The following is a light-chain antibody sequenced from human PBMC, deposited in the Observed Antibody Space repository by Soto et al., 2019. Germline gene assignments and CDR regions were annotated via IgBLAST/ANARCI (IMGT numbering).Light chain of an antibody. Sequence: EIVLTQSPGTLSLSPGERATLSCRASQSVSSSYLAWYQQKPGQAPRLLIYGASSRATGIPDRLSGSGSGTDFTLTISRLEPEDFAVYYCQQYGSSPRFGPGTKVDIK. CDR3: QQYGSSPR. CDR1: QSVSSSY. CDR2: GAS. J-gene: IGKJ3*01. V-gene: IGKV3-20*01.